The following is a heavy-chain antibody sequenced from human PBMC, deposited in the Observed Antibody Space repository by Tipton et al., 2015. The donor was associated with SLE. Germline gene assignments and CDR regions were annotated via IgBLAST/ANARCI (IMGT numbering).Heavy chain of an antibody. Sequence: TLSLTCTVSGGSISSHYWSWIRQPPGKGLEWTGYIYYSGSISYNPSLKSRVTISVDTSKNQFSLKLSSVTAAVTAVYYCAREWGDAFHFWGQGTMVTDSS. CDR1: GGSISSHY. D-gene: IGHD3-16*01. CDR2: IYYSGSI. CDR3: AREWGDAFHF. J-gene: IGHJ3*01. V-gene: IGHV4-59*11.